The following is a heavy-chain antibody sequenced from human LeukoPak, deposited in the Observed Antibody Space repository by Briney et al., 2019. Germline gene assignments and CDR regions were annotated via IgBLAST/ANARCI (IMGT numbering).Heavy chain of an antibody. V-gene: IGHV1-2*02. J-gene: IGHJ3*02. CDR2: INPNSGGT. D-gene: IGHD3-3*01. CDR3: ARGRITIFGVVIKEKHDAFDI. Sequence: ASVKVSCKASGYTFTRYYMHWVRQAPGQGLEWMGWINPNSGGTNYAQKFQGRVTMTRDTSISTAYMELSRLRSDDTAVYYCARGRITIFGVVIKEKHDAFDIWGQGTMVTVSS. CDR1: GYTFTRYY.